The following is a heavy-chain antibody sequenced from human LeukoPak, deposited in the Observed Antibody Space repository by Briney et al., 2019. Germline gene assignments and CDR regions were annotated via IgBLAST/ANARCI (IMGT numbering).Heavy chain of an antibody. CDR3: ARDGVTDGMDV. Sequence: APVKVSCKASGYTFTSYYMNWVRQAPGQGLEWMGITNPSGGSTSYAQKFQDRVAMTRNTSRSTVYMELSSLTSEDTAVYYCARDGVTDGMDVWGQGTTVTVSS. J-gene: IGHJ6*02. D-gene: IGHD5-18*01. CDR1: GYTFTSYY. CDR2: TNPSGGST. V-gene: IGHV1-46*01.